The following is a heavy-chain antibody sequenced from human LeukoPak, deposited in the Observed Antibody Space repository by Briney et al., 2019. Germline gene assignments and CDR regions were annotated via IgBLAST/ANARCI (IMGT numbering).Heavy chain of an antibody. D-gene: IGHD2-8*01. CDR1: GYTFTRYG. CDR3: ARERMLNGCDY. CDR2: ISAYNGNT. J-gene: IGHJ4*02. V-gene: IGHV1-18*01. Sequence: ASVKVSCKASGYTFTRYGISWVRQAPGQGLEWMGWISAYNGNTNYAQKLQATVTMTTDTSTSTAYMELRSLRSDDTAVYYCARERMLNGCDYWGQGTLVTVSS.